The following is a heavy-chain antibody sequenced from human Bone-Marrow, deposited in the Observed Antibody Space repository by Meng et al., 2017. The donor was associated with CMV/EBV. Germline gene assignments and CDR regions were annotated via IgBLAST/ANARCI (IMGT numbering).Heavy chain of an antibody. J-gene: IGHJ4*02. CDR3: ARDNNWGPDY. D-gene: IGHD7-27*01. Sequence: ASVMASCKASGYTFTAHYFHWVRQAPGQGLEWMGWIHPHRGDTNYAQQFQGRVTLTRDTSINTGYRELTRLTSDDTAVYYCARDNNWGPDYWGQGTLVTVSS. CDR2: IHPHRGDT. V-gene: IGHV1-2*02. CDR1: GYTFTAHY.